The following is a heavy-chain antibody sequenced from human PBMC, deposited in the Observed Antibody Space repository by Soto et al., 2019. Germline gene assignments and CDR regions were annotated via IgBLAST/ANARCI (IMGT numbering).Heavy chain of an antibody. CDR2: IYYSGST. Sequence: SETLSLTCTVSGGSISSYYWSWIRQPPGKGLEWIGNIYYSGSTNYNPSLKSRVTISVDTSKNQFSLKLSSVTAADTAVYYCARLGGDQIIMVRDYGMDVWGQGTTVTVSS. D-gene: IGHD3-10*01. CDR1: GGSISSYY. J-gene: IGHJ6*02. CDR3: ARLGGDQIIMVRDYGMDV. V-gene: IGHV4-59*08.